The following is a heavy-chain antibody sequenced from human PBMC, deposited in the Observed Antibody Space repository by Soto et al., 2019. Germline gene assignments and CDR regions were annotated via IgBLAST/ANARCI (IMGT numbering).Heavy chain of an antibody. CDR1: GYTLTELS. CDR2: FDPEDGET. D-gene: IGHD3-22*01. V-gene: IGHV1-24*01. J-gene: IGHJ4*02. Sequence: GASVKVSCKVSGYTLTELSMHWVRQAPGKGLEWMGGFDPEDGETIYAQKFQGRVTMTEDTSTDTAYMELSSLRSEDTAVYYCATGGYYDSSGYYYGPFAYWGQGTLVTVSS. CDR3: ATGGYYDSSGYYYGPFAY.